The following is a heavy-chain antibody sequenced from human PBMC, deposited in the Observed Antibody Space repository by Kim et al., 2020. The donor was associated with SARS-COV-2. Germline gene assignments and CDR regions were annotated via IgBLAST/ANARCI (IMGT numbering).Heavy chain of an antibody. CDR3: AKATAMVLYYYGMDV. V-gene: IGHV3-9*01. CDR1: GFTFDDYA. D-gene: IGHD5-18*01. J-gene: IGHJ6*02. Sequence: GGSLRLSCAASGFTFDDYAMHWVRQAPGKGLEWVSGISWNSGSIGYADSVKGRFTISRDNAKNSLYLQMNSLRAEDTALYYCAKATAMVLYYYGMDVWGQGTTVTVSS. CDR2: ISWNSGSI.